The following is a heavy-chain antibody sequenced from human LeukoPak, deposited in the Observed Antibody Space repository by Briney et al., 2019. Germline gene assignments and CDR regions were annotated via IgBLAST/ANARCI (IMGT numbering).Heavy chain of an antibody. CDR2: TSSTGSTI. CDR3: ARPGPATTNSYGMDV. V-gene: IGHV3-21*01. J-gene: IGHJ6*02. D-gene: IGHD1-26*01. CDR1: GFTFSSYS. Sequence: GGSLRLSCAASGFTFSSYSMNWVRQAPGKGLEWVSATSSTGSTIFYADSLKGRFTISRDNAKNSLYLQMTSLRAEDTAVYYCARPGPATTNSYGMDVWGQGTTVTVSS.